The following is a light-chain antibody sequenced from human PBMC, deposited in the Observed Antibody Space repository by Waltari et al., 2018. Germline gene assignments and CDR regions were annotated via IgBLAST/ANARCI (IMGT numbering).Light chain of an antibody. J-gene: IGLJ3*02. CDR3: AAWDDSLNGRWV. CDR2: RSD. CDR1: ASNIGNNV. V-gene: IGLV1-44*01. Sequence: QSLLTQLPSASGTHGQGVTLSCSGGASNIGNNVSNWYQQGPGQAPKLLIYRSDRRPAAVPDRFSGSKSGTSASLSISGLQSEDEADYYCAAWDDSLNGRWVFGGGTKVTVL.